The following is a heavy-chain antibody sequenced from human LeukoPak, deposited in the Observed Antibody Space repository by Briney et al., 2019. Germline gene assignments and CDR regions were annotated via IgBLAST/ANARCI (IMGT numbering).Heavy chain of an antibody. CDR1: GGSISSYY. J-gene: IGHJ6*03. V-gene: IGHV4-59*01. Sequence: SETLSLTCTVSGGSISSYYWSWIRQPPGKGLEWIGYIYYSGSTNYNPFLKSRVTISVDTSKNQFSLKLSSVTAADTAVYYCAKFEGALLGNYYMDVWGKGTTVTVSS. CDR3: AKFEGALLGNYYMDV. CDR2: IYYSGST.